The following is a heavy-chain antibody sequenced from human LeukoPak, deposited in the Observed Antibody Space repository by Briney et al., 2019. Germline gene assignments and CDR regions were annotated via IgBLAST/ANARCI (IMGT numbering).Heavy chain of an antibody. V-gene: IGHV4-61*02. CDR3: ARASYIYCSGGSCYPELSWFDP. Sequence: SSGTLSLTCTVSGGSISSGSYYWSWIRQPAGKGLEWIGRIYTSGSTDYNPSLKSRVTISVDTSKNQFSLKLSSVTAADTAVYYCARASYIYCSGGSCYPELSWFDPWGQGTLVTVSS. D-gene: IGHD2-15*01. CDR2: IYTSGST. CDR1: GGSISSGSYY. J-gene: IGHJ5*02.